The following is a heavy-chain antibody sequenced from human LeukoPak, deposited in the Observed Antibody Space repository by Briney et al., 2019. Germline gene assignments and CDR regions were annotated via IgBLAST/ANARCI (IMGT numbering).Heavy chain of an antibody. J-gene: IGHJ3*02. Sequence: SQTLSLTCAISGDSVPSNSAAWNWIRQSPSRGLEWLGRTYYRSKWYNDYAVSVKSRITINPDTSKNQFSLQLNSVTPEDTAVYYCARGQPNDSSGYGGAFDIWGQGTMVTVSS. CDR3: ARGQPNDSSGYGGAFDI. D-gene: IGHD3-22*01. V-gene: IGHV6-1*01. CDR1: GDSVPSNSAA. CDR2: TYYRSKWYN.